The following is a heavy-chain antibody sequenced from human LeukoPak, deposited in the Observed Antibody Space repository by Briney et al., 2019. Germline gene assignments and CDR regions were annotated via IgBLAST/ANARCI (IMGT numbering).Heavy chain of an antibody. D-gene: IGHD1-14*01. J-gene: IGHJ3*02. V-gene: IGHV3-64*02. Sequence: GGSLRLSCAASGFTFSRYGMHWVRQAPVKGLEYVSGIRSDGSSTYYGDSVKGRFTISRDNSKNTVDLQMGSLRPEDMAVYYCAREERSLGFRTFDIWGQGTMVTVSS. CDR1: GFTFSRYG. CDR3: AREERSLGFRTFDI. CDR2: IRSDGSST.